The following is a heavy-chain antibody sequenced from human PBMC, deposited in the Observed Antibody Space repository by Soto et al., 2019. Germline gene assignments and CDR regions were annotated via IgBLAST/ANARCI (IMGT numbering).Heavy chain of an antibody. V-gene: IGHV1-3*01. D-gene: IGHD1-20*01. CDR1: GYTFTGYA. CDR3: ARDRLIPRPITGPFDY. J-gene: IGHJ4*02. CDR2: INPGNGGT. Sequence: GASVKVSCKASGYTFTGYAMHWVRQAPGQRPEWMGWINPGNGGTKYSQKFQGRLTITSDASATTVYMELSSLTSEDTAVYYCARDRLIPRPITGPFDYWGQGALVTVSS.